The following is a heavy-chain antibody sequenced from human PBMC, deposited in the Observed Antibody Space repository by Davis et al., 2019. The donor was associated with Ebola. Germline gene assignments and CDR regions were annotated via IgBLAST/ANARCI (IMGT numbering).Heavy chain of an antibody. J-gene: IGHJ4*02. Sequence: SETLSLTCTVSGGSINNYFWSWIRQPPGKGLEWIGYIYYSGSTNYNPSLKSRVTISVDTSKNQFSLKLSSVTAADTAVYYCARLQCSGGSCYSLYWGQGTLVTVSS. V-gene: IGHV4-59*08. CDR2: IYYSGST. CDR1: GGSINNYF. D-gene: IGHD2-15*01. CDR3: ARLQCSGGSCYSLY.